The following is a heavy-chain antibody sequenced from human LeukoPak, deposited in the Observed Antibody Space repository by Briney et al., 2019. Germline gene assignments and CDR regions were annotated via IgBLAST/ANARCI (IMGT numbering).Heavy chain of an antibody. D-gene: IGHD6-19*01. V-gene: IGHV1-69*05. CDR1: GGTFSSYA. J-gene: IGHJ4*02. Sequence: SVKVSCKASGGTFSSYAISWVRQAPGQGLEWMGGIIPILGTANYAQKFQGRVTITTDESTSTAYMELSSLRSEDTAVYYCARLPYSSGWYEGYWGQGTLVTVSS. CDR3: ARLPYSSGWYEGY. CDR2: IIPILGTA.